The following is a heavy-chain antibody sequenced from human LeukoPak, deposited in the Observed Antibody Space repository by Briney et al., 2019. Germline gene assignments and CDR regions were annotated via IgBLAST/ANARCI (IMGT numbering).Heavy chain of an antibody. CDR1: GYTFTSYY. V-gene: IGHV1-46*01. J-gene: IGHJ4*02. D-gene: IGHD2-2*02. Sequence: ASVKVSCKASGYTFTSYYMHWVRQAPGQGLEWMGIINPSGGSTNYAPKFQGRVTMTRDTSTSTVLMELSSLRSEDTAVYYCARDGWYCTSASCYNRRGVLYYFDYWGQGTLVTVSS. CDR2: INPSGGST. CDR3: ARDGWYCTSASCYNRRGVLYYFDY.